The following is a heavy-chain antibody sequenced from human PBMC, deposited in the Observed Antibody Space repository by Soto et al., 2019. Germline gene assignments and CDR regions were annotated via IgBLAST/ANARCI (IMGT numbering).Heavy chain of an antibody. CDR1: GFTFSSYS. Sequence: EVQLVESGGGLVKPGGSLRLSCAASGFTFSSYSMNWVRQAPGKGLEWVSSISSSSSYIYYADSVKGRFTISRDNAKNSLYLQRNSLRAEDTAVYYGARGGQLVPGDYWGQGTLVTVSS. CDR2: ISSSSSYI. D-gene: IGHD6-13*01. CDR3: ARGGQLVPGDY. V-gene: IGHV3-21*01. J-gene: IGHJ4*02.